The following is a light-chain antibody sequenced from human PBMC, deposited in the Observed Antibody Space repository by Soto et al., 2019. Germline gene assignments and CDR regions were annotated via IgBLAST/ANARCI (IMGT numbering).Light chain of an antibody. Sequence: QSVLTQPASVSGSSGQSITISCTGTSSDVGGYNYVSWYQQLPGKAPKLMIYEVSNRPSGVSNRFSGSKSGNTASLTISGLQAADEADYYCSSYTSSYTYVFGTGTKVTVL. J-gene: IGLJ1*01. CDR2: EVS. CDR3: SSYTSSYTYV. V-gene: IGLV2-14*01. CDR1: SSDVGGYNY.